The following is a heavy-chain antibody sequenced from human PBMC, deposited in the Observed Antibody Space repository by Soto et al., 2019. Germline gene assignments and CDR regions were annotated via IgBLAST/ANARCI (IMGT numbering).Heavy chain of an antibody. V-gene: IGHV5-51*01. D-gene: IGHD6-19*01. CDR1: GYSFTSYW. Sequence: GESLKISCKGSGYSFTSYWIGWVRQMPGKGLEWMGIIYPGDSDTRYSPSFQGQVTISAATSISTAYLQWSSLKASDTAMYYCARRSSGWARGDAFDIWGQGTMVTVSS. CDR3: ARRSSGWARGDAFDI. J-gene: IGHJ3*02. CDR2: IYPGDSDT.